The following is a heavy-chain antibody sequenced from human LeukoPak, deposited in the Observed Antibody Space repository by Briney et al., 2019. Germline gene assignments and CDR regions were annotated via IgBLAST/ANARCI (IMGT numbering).Heavy chain of an antibody. CDR1: GFTFSSYA. Sequence: GGSLRLSCAASGFTFSSYAMNWVRQAPGKGLEWVSVIIGSGGSTYYADSVKGRFTNSRDDSKNTLYLHMNSLRAEDTAVYYCAKQGGIDFWSGYNYMDVWGKGTTVTVSS. V-gene: IGHV3-23*01. J-gene: IGHJ6*03. CDR2: IIGSGGST. D-gene: IGHD3-3*01. CDR3: AKQGGIDFWSGYNYMDV.